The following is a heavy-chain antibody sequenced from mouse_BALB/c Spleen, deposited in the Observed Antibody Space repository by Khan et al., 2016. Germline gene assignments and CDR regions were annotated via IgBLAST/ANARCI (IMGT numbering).Heavy chain of an antibody. V-gene: IGHV10S3*01. CDR3: VRSPYDCFAY. Sequence: EVQLVETGGGLVQPKGSLKLSCAASGFTFNTNAMNWVRQAPGKGLEWVARIRSKSNNYATYYADSVKDRFTISRDDSQSMLYLQMNNLITEDTAMYYCVRSPYDCFAYWGQGTLVTVSA. CDR1: GFTFNTNA. J-gene: IGHJ3*01. CDR2: IRSKSNNYAT. D-gene: IGHD2-12*01.